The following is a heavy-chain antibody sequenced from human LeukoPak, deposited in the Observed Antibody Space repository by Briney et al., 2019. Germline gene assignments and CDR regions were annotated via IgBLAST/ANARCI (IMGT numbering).Heavy chain of an antibody. J-gene: IGHJ5*02. D-gene: IGHD6-6*01. V-gene: IGHV1-18*01. Sequence: ASVKVSCKASGYTVASYGITWVRQAPGQGLEWMGWISTYNGNTNYAQKLQGRVTMTTDTSTSTAYMELRSLTSDDTAVYYCARDAAARFYYWFDPWGQGTVVTVSS. CDR2: ISTYNGNT. CDR3: ARDAAARFYYWFDP. CDR1: GYTVASYG.